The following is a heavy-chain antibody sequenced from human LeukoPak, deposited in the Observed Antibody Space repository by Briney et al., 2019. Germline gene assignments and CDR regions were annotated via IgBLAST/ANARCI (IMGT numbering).Heavy chain of an antibody. V-gene: IGHV3-23*01. Sequence: GRSLRLSCAVSRLTLSAHAINWVSHAPRKGLEWVSANRGRGGSTYYADSVKGRFTISRDKSKNTLYLQMNSLRAEDTAVYYCAKPTYYVSSGYYNPRDWGQGTLVTVSS. D-gene: IGHD3-22*01. J-gene: IGHJ4*02. CDR1: RLTLSAHA. CDR2: NRGRGGST. CDR3: AKPTYYVSSGYYNPRD.